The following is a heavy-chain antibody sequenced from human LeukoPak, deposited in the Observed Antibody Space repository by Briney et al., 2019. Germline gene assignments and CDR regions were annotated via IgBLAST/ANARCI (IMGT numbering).Heavy chain of an antibody. Sequence: PSETLSLTCTVSGGSISSGDYYWSWIRQPPGKGLEWMGYIYYSGSTYYNPSLKSRVTISVDTSKNQFSLKLSSVTAADTAVYYCARVALEWLSPFDYWGQGTLVTVSS. CDR2: IYYSGST. V-gene: IGHV4-30-4*01. J-gene: IGHJ4*02. CDR3: ARVALEWLSPFDY. D-gene: IGHD3-3*01. CDR1: GGSISSGDYY.